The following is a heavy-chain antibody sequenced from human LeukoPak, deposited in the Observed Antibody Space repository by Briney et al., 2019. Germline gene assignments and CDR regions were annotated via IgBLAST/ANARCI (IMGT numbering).Heavy chain of an antibody. CDR3: ARSPDILTGENFDY. J-gene: IGHJ4*02. CDR1: GYTFTSYG. D-gene: IGHD3-9*01. CDR2: INLNSGGT. Sequence: ASVKVSCKASGYTFTSYGISWVRQAPGQGLEWMGWINLNSGGTNYAQKFQGRVTMTRDTSISTVYMELSRLRSDDTAVNYCARSPDILTGENFDYWGQGTLVTVSS. V-gene: IGHV1-2*02.